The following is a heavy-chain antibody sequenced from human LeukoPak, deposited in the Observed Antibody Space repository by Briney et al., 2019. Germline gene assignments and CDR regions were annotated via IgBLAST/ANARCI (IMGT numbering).Heavy chain of an antibody. CDR3: ARDSSLNIAAAGTFDY. D-gene: IGHD6-13*01. CDR1: GYTFTSYG. CDR2: ISAYNGNT. J-gene: IGHJ4*02. Sequence: ASVKVSCKASGYTFTSYGISWVRQAPGQGLEWMGWISAYNGNTNYAQKLQGRVTMTTDTSTSTAYMELRSLRFDDTAVYYCARDSSLNIAAAGTFDYWGQGTLVTVSS. V-gene: IGHV1-18*01.